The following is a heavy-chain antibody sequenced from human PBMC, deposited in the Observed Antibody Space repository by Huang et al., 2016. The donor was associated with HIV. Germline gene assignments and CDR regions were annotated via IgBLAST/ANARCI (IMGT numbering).Heavy chain of an antibody. V-gene: IGHV1-69*01. Sequence: QVQLEQSGPAVRKPGSSVKVSCQASGGSFSDQFISGGRQAPGQRFEWMGGIIPLFRAPAYAQEFKGRVTMTADESTATIYMELNSLTSEDTAVYYCAMSLRYQYDSRSYWGRYFDYWGQGTLVTVSS. D-gene: IGHD3-16*01. CDR2: IIPLFRAP. CDR1: GGSFSDQF. CDR3: AMSLRYQYDSRSYWGRYFDY. J-gene: IGHJ4*02.